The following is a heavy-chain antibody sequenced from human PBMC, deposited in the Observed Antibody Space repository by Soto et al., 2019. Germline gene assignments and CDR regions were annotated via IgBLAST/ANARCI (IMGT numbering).Heavy chain of an antibody. CDR1: GFTFSDSA. CDR3: TRQWYYYDSSAPPDAFDI. Sequence: GGSLRLSCAASGFTFSDSAMRWVRQASGKGLEWVGHIRSKANSFATAYAASVRGRFTISRDDSKNTAYLQMNRLKTEDTAVYYCTRQWYYYDSSAPPDAFDIWGQGTLVTVSS. CDR2: IRSKANSFAT. J-gene: IGHJ3*02. D-gene: IGHD3-22*01. V-gene: IGHV3-73*01.